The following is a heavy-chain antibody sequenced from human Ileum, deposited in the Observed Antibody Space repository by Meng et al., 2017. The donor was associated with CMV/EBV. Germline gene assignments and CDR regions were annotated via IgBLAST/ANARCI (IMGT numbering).Heavy chain of an antibody. Sequence: KVSCRASGYSFTGYYMHWVRQAPGQGLGWMGRINPDNGGTNYAQKFQGRVTMTRDTSISTAYMELSRLSSDDTAVYFCMTVTGNYPYWGQGALVTVSS. V-gene: IGHV1-2*06. D-gene: IGHD1-7*01. J-gene: IGHJ4*02. CDR2: INPDNGGT. CDR1: GYSFTGYY. CDR3: MTVTGNYPY.